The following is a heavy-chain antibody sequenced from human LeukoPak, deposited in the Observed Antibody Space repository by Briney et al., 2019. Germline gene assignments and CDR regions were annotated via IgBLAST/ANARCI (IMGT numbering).Heavy chain of an antibody. Sequence: ASVKVSCKASGYTFTGYYMHWVRQAPGQGLEWMGWINPNSGSTNYAQKFQGRVTMTRDTSISTAFMDLSRLRSDDTAVYFCARRGNYGDYFDYWGQGTLVTVSS. CDR1: GYTFTGYY. J-gene: IGHJ4*02. V-gene: IGHV1-2*02. CDR2: INPNSGST. D-gene: IGHD4-17*01. CDR3: ARRGNYGDYFDY.